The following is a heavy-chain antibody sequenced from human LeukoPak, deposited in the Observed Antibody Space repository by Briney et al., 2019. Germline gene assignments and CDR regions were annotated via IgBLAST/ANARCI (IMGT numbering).Heavy chain of an antibody. D-gene: IGHD4-23*01. V-gene: IGHV3-53*01. J-gene: IGHJ6*03. CDR1: VFTFSGYY. Sequence: PGGSLRLSCAASVFTFSGYYMNWVPQAPGQGLEWVSVIYSDGSAYYADSVKGRFTISRDNSKNTLHLQMNSLRAEDTAVYYCARSKVETGRYFYYYMDVWGKGTTVTVSS. CDR3: ARSKVETGRYFYYYMDV. CDR2: IYSDGSA.